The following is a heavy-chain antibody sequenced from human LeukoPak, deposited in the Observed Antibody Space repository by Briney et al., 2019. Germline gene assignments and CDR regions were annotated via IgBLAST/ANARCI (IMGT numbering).Heavy chain of an antibody. Sequence: SGGSLRLSCAASGFTFSSYAMHWVRQAPGKGLEWVAVISYDGSNKYYADSVKGRFTISRDNSKNTLYLQMNSLRAEDTAVYYCARVLLWFGELSSSSLASDYWGQGTLVTVSS. V-gene: IGHV3-30*01. J-gene: IGHJ4*02. CDR2: ISYDGSNK. CDR3: ARVLLWFGELSSSSLASDY. CDR1: GFTFSSYA. D-gene: IGHD3-10*01.